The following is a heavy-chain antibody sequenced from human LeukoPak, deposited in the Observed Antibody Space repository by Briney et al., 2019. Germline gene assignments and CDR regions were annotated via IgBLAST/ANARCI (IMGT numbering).Heavy chain of an antibody. CDR2: IYYRGST. CDR1: GGSVSSAGYY. Sequence: SETLSLTCTVSGGSVSSAGYYWSWTRQHPGKALEWIGYIYYRGSTYFNPSLKSRVTISVDTSANQFSLKLSSVTAADTAVYYCARATGYCGSSSCYSLDYWGQGTLVTVSS. D-gene: IGHD2-2*01. J-gene: IGHJ4*02. CDR3: ARATGYCGSSSCYSLDY. V-gene: IGHV4-31*03.